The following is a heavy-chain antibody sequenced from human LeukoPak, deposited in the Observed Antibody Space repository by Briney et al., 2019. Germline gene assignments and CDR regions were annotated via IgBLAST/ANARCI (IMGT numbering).Heavy chain of an antibody. Sequence: PGGSLRLSRAASGLTFSSYAMHWVRQAPGKGLEWVAVISYDGSNKYYADSVKGRSTISRDNSKNTLYLQMNSLRAEDTAVYYCARSGLHYYDILTGYDYWGQGTLVTVSS. CDR2: ISYDGSNK. D-gene: IGHD3-9*01. V-gene: IGHV3-30-3*01. J-gene: IGHJ4*02. CDR1: GLTFSSYA. CDR3: ARSGLHYYDILTGYDY.